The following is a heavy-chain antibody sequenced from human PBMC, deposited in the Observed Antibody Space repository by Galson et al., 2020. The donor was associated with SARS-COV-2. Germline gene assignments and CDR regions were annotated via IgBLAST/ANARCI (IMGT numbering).Heavy chain of an antibody. J-gene: IGHJ6*04. CDR2: IIPIFGTA. CDR3: ARDYDILTGDDNTYYYYYDGMDV. Sequence: SVKVSCKASGGTFSSYAISWVRQAPGQGLECMGGIIPIFGTANYAQKFQGRVTITADESTSTAYIELSSLRSEDTAVYYCARDYDILTGDDNTYYYYYDGMDVWGKETTVTVSS. V-gene: IGHV1-69*13. D-gene: IGHD3-9*01. CDR1: GGTFSSYA.